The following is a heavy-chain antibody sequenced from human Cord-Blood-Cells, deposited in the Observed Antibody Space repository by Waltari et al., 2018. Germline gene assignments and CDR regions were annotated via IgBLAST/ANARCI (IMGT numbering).Heavy chain of an antibody. Sequence: QLQLQESGPGLVKPSETLSLTCTVSGGSISSSSYYWGWIRQPPRKGLEWIGSIYYSGSTYYNPSLKSRVTISIDTSKNQFSLKLSSVTAADTAVYYCARHVGIAARPDWYFDLWGRGTLVTVSS. CDR2: IYYSGST. CDR3: ARHVGIAARPDWYFDL. V-gene: IGHV4-39*01. CDR1: GGSISSSSYY. J-gene: IGHJ2*01. D-gene: IGHD6-6*01.